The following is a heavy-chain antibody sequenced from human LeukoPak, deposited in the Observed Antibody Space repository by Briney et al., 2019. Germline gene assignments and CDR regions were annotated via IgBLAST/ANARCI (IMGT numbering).Heavy chain of an antibody. CDR3: ARGHVAGSDRHWDY. CDR1: GFTFSSYL. CDR2: IYSDGTEI. D-gene: IGHD6-19*01. Sequence: GGSLRLSCAASGFTFSSYLMHWVREAPGTGRVWVSRIYSDGTEINYAASVKGRITISRDNAESTLYLQMNSLRAEDTAVYYCARGHVAGSDRHWDYWGQGALVTVSS. J-gene: IGHJ4*02. V-gene: IGHV3-74*01.